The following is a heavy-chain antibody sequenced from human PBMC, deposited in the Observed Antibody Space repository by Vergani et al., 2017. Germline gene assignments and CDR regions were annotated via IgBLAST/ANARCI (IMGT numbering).Heavy chain of an antibody. CDR3: AKEGGQLRFLEWLLSYDY. CDR1: GFTFSSYA. Sequence: EVQLLESGGGLVQPGGSLRLSCAASGFTFSSYAMSWVRQAPGQGLEWVSAISGSADSTYYADSVKGRFTMSRDNSKNTLYLQMNSLRAEDTAVYYCAKEGGQLRFLEWLLSYDYWGQGTLVTVSS. V-gene: IGHV3-23*01. J-gene: IGHJ4*02. D-gene: IGHD3-3*01. CDR2: ISGSADST.